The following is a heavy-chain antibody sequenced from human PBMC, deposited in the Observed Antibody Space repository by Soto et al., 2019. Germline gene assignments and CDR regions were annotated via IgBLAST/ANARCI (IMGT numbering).Heavy chain of an antibody. CDR2: IKSKTAGETI. CDR1: GFTFTTVW. Sequence: EVQLVESGGGLVKPGATLRRTCAVSGFTFTTVWMSWVRQAPGKGLEWVGRIKSKTAGETIDYAAVVKGRFTISRADSKNTLYLQMNSLKTEDTAVYYCTKIGPVVEELDYWGRGTLVTVSS. D-gene: IGHD3-22*01. V-gene: IGHV3-15*01. CDR3: TKIGPVVEELDY. J-gene: IGHJ4*02.